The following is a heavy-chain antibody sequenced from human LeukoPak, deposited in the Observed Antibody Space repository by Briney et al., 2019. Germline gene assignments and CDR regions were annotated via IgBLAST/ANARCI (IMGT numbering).Heavy chain of an antibody. CDR2: ISWNSGTI. J-gene: IGHJ6*02. Sequence: GGSLRLSCAASGFTFDDYAMHWVRQAPGKGLEWVSGISWNSGTIGYADSVKGRFTISRDNAKNSLFLQMNSLRPEDTSLYYWGRDYGSGSYKGPSYPYDFYYGMDVWGQGTTVTVSS. CDR3: GRDYGSGSYKGPSYPYDFYYGMDV. V-gene: IGHV3-9*01. CDR1: GFTFDDYA. D-gene: IGHD3-10*01.